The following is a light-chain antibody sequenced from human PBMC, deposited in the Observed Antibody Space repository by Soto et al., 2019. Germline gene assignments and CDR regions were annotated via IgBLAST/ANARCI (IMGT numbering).Light chain of an antibody. Sequence: QSVLTQSPSASASLGASVKLTCTLSSGHSSYAIAWHQQQPEKGPRSLMKLNSDGSHSKGDGIPDRFSGSSSGAERSLIISSLQSEDEADYYCQTWGTGIHVFGTGTKLTVL. J-gene: IGLJ1*01. V-gene: IGLV4-69*01. CDR2: LNSDGSH. CDR3: QTWGTGIHV. CDR1: SGHSSYA.